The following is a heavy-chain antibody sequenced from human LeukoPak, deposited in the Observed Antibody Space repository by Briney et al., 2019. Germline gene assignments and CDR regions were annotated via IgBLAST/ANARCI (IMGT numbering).Heavy chain of an antibody. CDR3: ARESIAGLLFLDY. J-gene: IGHJ4*02. D-gene: IGHD2-21*02. CDR1: GFSLTSYA. Sequence: GGSLRLSCAASGFSLTSYAMSWIRQAPGKVLEWVSYISSSGSTIYYADSVKGRFTISRDNAKNSLYLQMNSLRAEDTAVYYCARESIAGLLFLDYWGQGTLVTVSS. V-gene: IGHV3-11*01. CDR2: ISSSGSTI.